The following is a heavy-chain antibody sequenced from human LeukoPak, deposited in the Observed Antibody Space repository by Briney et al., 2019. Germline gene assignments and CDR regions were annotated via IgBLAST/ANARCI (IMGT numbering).Heavy chain of an antibody. V-gene: IGHV1-18*01. Sequence: ASVKVSCKASGYTFTSYGISWVRQAPGQGLEWMGWISAYNGNTNYAQKLQGRVTMTTDTSTSTAYMELRSLRSDDTAVYYCAREGYSSNWYVNYYYMDVWGKGTTVTISS. J-gene: IGHJ6*03. CDR2: ISAYNGNT. CDR3: AREGYSSNWYVNYYYMDV. CDR1: GYTFTSYG. D-gene: IGHD6-13*01.